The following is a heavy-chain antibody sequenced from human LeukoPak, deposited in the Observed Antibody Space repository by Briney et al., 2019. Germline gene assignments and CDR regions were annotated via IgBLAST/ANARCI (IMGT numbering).Heavy chain of an antibody. CDR1: AFTSSSYE. J-gene: IGHJ6*04. CDR2: ISSSGSTI. Sequence: PGGSLRLSCAASAFTSSSYEMNWVRRAPGKGLEWVSYISSSGSTIYYADSVKGRFTISRDNAKNSLYLQMNSLRAEDTAVYYCAELGITMIGGVWGKGTTVTISS. CDR3: AELGITMIGGV. D-gene: IGHD3-10*02. V-gene: IGHV3-48*03.